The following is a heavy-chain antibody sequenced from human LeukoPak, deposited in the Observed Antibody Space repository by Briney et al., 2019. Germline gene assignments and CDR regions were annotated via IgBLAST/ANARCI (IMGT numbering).Heavy chain of an antibody. J-gene: IGHJ4*02. CDR1: GYTFTGYY. V-gene: IGHV1-2*02. D-gene: IGHD6-19*01. CDR3: AKDRSYSSGWFPFDY. CDR2: INPNSGGT. Sequence: APVKVSCKASGYTFTGYYMHWVRQAPGQGLEWMGWINPNSGGTNYAQKFQGRVTMTRDTSISTAYMELSRLRSDDTAVYYCAKDRSYSSGWFPFDYWGQGTLVTVSS.